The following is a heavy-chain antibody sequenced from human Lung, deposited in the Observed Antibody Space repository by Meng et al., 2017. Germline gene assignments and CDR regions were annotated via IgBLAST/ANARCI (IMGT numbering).Heavy chain of an antibody. CDR3: AKYSYGLGDYLDY. D-gene: IGHD3-10*01. V-gene: IGHV3-23*04. J-gene: IGHJ4*02. CDR2: LSGGGFTT. Sequence: EVQLEASGGGLVQPGGSLRPAGAGSGFSFSSYGMSWVRRAPGKGLGWFSALSGGGFTTYYADSVKGRFATPRHNSKNTLYRQMNSLRAEDTALYYCAKYSYGLGDYLDYWGQGALVTVSS. CDR1: GFSFSSYG.